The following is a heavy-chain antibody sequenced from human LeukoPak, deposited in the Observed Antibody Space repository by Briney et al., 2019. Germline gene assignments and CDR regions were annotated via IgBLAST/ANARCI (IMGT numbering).Heavy chain of an antibody. J-gene: IGHJ6*02. CDR3: ARDQVVTENYYGMDV. D-gene: IGHD2-21*02. CDR2: IYYSGST. CDR1: GGSISSGGFY. Sequence: PSETLSLTRTVSGGSISSGGFYWSWIRQHPGKGLEWIGYIYYSGSTYYNPSLKSRLTISVDTSKNQFYLKLSSVTAADTAVYYCARDQVVTENYYGMDVWGQGTTVTVSS. V-gene: IGHV4-31*03.